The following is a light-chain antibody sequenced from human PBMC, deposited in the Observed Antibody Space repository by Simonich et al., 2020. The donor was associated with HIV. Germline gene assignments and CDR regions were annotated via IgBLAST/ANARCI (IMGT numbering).Light chain of an antibody. V-gene: IGKV3D-20*01. Sequence: EIVLTQSPATLSLSPGERATLSCRASQSVSSSYLAWYQQKPGLAPRLLIYDASIRATGIPDRFSGSGSGTDFTLTISRLEPEDFAVYFCQQFGGSPPYTFGQGTKLEIK. J-gene: IGKJ2*01. CDR2: DAS. CDR1: QSVSSSY. CDR3: QQFGGSPPYT.